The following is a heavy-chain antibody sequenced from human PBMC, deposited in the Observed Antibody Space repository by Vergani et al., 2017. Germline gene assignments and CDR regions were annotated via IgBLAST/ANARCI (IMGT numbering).Heavy chain of an antibody. D-gene: IGHD4-17*01. CDR2: ISSGSGTI. Sequence: EVQLVESGGDLVKPGGSLRLTCVASGFTFTSYNMNWVRQSPGKGLEWISSISSGSGTIRYADSVMGRFTLSRDNAKNSLYLQMNNLRAADTAVYYCARPRSYGDLDAWGQGTLVTVSS. V-gene: IGHV3-48*01. CDR1: GFTFTSYN. J-gene: IGHJ5*02. CDR3: ARPRSYGDLDA.